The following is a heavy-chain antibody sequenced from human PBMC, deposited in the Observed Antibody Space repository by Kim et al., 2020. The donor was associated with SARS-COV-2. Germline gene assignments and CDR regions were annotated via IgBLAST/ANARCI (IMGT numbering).Heavy chain of an antibody. CDR2: ISSSSSTI. D-gene: IGHD1-26*01. J-gene: IGHJ6*02. V-gene: IGHV3-48*02. CDR1: GFTFSSYS. CDR3: ARESGSYLYYYYYYGMDV. Sequence: GGSLRLSCAASGFTFSSYSMNWVRQAPGKGLEWVSYISSSSSTIYYADSVKGRFTISRDNAKNSLYLQMNSLRDEDTAVYYCARESGSYLYYYYYYGMDVWGQGTTVTVSS.